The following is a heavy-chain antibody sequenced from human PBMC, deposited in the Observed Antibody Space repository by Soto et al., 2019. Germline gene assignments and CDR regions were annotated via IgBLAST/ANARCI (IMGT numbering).Heavy chain of an antibody. CDR1: GYTFTSNY. CDR2: INPTGDNK. V-gene: IGHV1-46*01. J-gene: IGHJ4*02. D-gene: IGHD2-21*02. CDR3: ARSIVVVTAADY. Sequence: ASVKVSCKASGYTFTSNYVHWVRQAPGQGLEWMAVINPTGDNKAYAPKFEGRLTLTTDTSTSTMYMELSSLRSEDTAVYYCARSIVVVTAADYWGQGTLVTVSS.